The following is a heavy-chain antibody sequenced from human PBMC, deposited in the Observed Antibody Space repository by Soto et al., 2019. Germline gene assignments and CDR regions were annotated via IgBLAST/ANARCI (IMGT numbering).Heavy chain of an antibody. V-gene: IGHV2-5*02. CDR3: ERRHIDYGHYVRSDRGDWFDP. J-gene: IGHJ5*02. CDR1: GFSLNTNGVG. Sequence: QITLKESGPTLVKPTQTLTLTCTFSGFSLNTNGVGVGWIRQPPGKALEWLALIYWDDEKRYSPSLKSRLTITKDKFKNQVVLTLTNMDPVETATYYCERRHIDYGHYVRSDRGDWFDPWGQGTLVTVSS. CDR2: IYWDDEK. D-gene: IGHD4-17*01.